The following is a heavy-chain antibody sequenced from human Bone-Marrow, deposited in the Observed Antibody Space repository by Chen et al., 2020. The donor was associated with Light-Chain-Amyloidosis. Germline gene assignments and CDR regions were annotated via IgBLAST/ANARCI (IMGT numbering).Heavy chain of an antibody. D-gene: IGHD2-21*02. J-gene: IGHJ5*02. CDR1: GGPFSDYY. Sequence: QVQLQQWGAGLLRPSETLPLTCADYGGPFSDYYWSWIRQSPGKGLEWIGEIKNSGSTKYNPSLKSRVSMSLDTSKNQFSLKLSSVTAADTAIYYCAKSLYCGGDCAWGQGTLVTVSS. CDR2: IKNSGST. V-gene: IGHV4-34*02. CDR3: AKSLYCGGDCA.